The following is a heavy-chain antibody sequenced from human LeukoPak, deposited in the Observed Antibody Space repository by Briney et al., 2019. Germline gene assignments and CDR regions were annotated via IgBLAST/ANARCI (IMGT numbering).Heavy chain of an antibody. CDR3: AREHDVLTGFGFDY. CDR1: GYTFNTYA. CDR2: INVATGNT. Sequence: GASVKVSCKDSGYTFNTYAIQWVRQAPGQRLEWLGWINVATGNTKYSQKFQDRLTISRDTSASIAYMELSRLRSEDTAVYFCAREHDVLTGFGFDYWGQGTPVTVSS. V-gene: IGHV1-3*01. J-gene: IGHJ4*02. D-gene: IGHD3-9*01.